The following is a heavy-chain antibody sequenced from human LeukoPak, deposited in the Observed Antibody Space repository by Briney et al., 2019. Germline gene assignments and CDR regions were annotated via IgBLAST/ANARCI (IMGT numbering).Heavy chain of an antibody. Sequence: PSETLSLTCTVSGGSISSYYWSWIRQPPGKGLEWIGYIYYSGSTNYNPSLKSRVTISVDTSKNQFSLKLSSVTAADTAVYYCASITYYYFDYWGQGTLVTVSS. V-gene: IGHV4-59*12. CDR1: GGSISSYY. CDR3: ASITYYYFDY. D-gene: IGHD1-26*01. CDR2: IYYSGST. J-gene: IGHJ4*02.